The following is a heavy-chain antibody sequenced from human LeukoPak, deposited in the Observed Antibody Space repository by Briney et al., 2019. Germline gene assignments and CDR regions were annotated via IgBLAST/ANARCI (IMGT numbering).Heavy chain of an antibody. D-gene: IGHD3-22*01. CDR1: GFTFTSYS. J-gene: IGHJ4*02. V-gene: IGHV3-23*01. CDR2: ISASSSI. CDR3: AKGSYYDSSGYYYFDY. Sequence: GSLRLSCAVSGFTFTSYSMNWVRQAPGKGLEWVSGISASSSIYYADSVKGRFTISRDNSKNTLYLQVNSLRADDTAVYYCAKGSYYDSSGYYYFDYWGQGTLVTVSS.